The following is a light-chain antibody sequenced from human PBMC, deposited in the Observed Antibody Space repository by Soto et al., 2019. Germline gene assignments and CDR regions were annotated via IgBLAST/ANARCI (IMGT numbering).Light chain of an antibody. Sequence: EIVMTQSPATLSVSPGERATLSCRASQSVSSNLAWYQQKPGQAPRLLIYGASTRATGIPARFSGSGSGTEFTITISSLQSEDFAVYYCQQYNNWSRITFGQGTRLEIK. CDR2: GAS. J-gene: IGKJ5*01. CDR1: QSVSSN. V-gene: IGKV3-15*01. CDR3: QQYNNWSRIT.